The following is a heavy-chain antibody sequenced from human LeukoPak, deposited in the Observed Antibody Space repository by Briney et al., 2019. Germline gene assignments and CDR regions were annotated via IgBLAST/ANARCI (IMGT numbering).Heavy chain of an antibody. CDR1: GFTFDDYG. V-gene: IGHV3-23*01. CDR2: ISGSGGST. J-gene: IGHJ4*02. CDR3: AKLGYCSSTSCYGYGY. Sequence: GGSLRLSCAASGFTFDDYGMSWVRQAPGKGLEWVSGISGSGGSTYYADSVKGRFTISRDNSKNTLYPQMNGLRAEDTAVYYCAKLGYCSSTSCYGYGYWGQGTLVTVSS. D-gene: IGHD2-2*01.